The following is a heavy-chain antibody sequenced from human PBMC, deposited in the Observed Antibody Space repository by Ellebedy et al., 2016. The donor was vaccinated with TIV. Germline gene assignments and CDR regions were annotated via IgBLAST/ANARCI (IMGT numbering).Heavy chain of an antibody. Sequence: GESLKISCLASGFTFTNYWMHWVRQVPGKGLLWVSRINRDGSITDYADSVKGRFTISRDNAKTALYLQMYSLTAEDTALYYCARDRIGDNWYTTFDYWGQGTLVTVSS. J-gene: IGHJ4*02. D-gene: IGHD1-1*01. CDR3: ARDRIGDNWYTTFDY. CDR1: GFTFTNYW. CDR2: INRDGSIT. V-gene: IGHV3-74*01.